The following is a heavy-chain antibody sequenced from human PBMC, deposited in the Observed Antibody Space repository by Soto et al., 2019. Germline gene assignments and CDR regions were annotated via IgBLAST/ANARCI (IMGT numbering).Heavy chain of an antibody. Sequence: QVQVVQSGDEVKETGASVRVSCKTSGYSFTAYGISWVRQAPGQGLEWMGWISCYNGKTKYAQKVQGRVTMTTDTSTRTAYMEVRSLRSDDTSIYYCARDAPPPEVRFLEWQNYDYNGMDVWGQGTTVNVSS. CDR1: GYSFTAYG. J-gene: IGHJ6*02. D-gene: IGHD3-3*01. CDR2: ISCYNGKT. CDR3: ARDAPPPEVRFLEWQNYDYNGMDV. V-gene: IGHV1-18*01.